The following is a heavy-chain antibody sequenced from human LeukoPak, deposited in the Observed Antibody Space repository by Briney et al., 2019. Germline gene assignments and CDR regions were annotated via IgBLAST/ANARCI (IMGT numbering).Heavy chain of an antibody. CDR2: ISGSGVST. V-gene: IGHV3-23*01. D-gene: IGHD2-2*01. J-gene: IGHJ4*02. CDR1: VFTFGSTA. CDR3: APYCSTTNCSPGMFDY. Sequence: QTGGSLRLSCEASVFTFGSTAMTWVRQAPGKGLEWVSAISGSGVSTYYADSVKGRFIISRDNSKNTLYLQMTSLRAEDTAVYYCAPYCSTTNCSPGMFDYRGQGTLVTVSS.